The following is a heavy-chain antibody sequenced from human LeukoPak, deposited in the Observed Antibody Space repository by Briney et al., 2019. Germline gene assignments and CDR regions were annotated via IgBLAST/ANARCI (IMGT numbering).Heavy chain of an antibody. CDR3: ARDILRSRGGYSGDGGY. Sequence: PGGSLRLSCAASGFTFSSYWMSWVRQAPGKGLEWVANIKQDGSEKYYVDSVKGRFTISRDSAKNSLYLQMNSLRAEDTAVYYCARDILRSRGGYSGDGGYWGQGTLVTVSS. J-gene: IGHJ4*02. CDR1: GFTFSSYW. CDR2: IKQDGSEK. D-gene: IGHD5-12*01. V-gene: IGHV3-7*01.